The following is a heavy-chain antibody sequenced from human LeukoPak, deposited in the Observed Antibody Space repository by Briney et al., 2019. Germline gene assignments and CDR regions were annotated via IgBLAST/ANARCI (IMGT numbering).Heavy chain of an antibody. Sequence: GGSVRLFCAASGFTFNNVWMIWVRQAPGKGGEWVGRIKSKTDGGITDYAAPVKGRFTISRDDSKNTLYLQMNSLKTEDTAVYYCTSTVTTYYWGQGTLVTVSS. D-gene: IGHD4-17*01. CDR2: IKSKTDGGIT. V-gene: IGHV3-15*07. J-gene: IGHJ4*02. CDR1: GFTFNNVW. CDR3: TSTVTTYY.